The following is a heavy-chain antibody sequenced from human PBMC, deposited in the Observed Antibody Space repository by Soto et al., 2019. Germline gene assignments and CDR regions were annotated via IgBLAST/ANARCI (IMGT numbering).Heavy chain of an antibody. CDR3: ARGLLSPYYYYGMDV. CDR2: INPSGGST. V-gene: IGHV1-46*01. CDR1: GYTFTSYY. D-gene: IGHD3-3*01. J-gene: IGHJ6*02. Sequence: VASVKVSCKASGYTFTSYYMHWVRQAPGQGLEWMGIINPSGGSTSYAQKFQGRVTMTRDTSTSTVYMELSSLRSEDTAVYYCARGLLSPYYYYGMDVWGQGTTVTVSS.